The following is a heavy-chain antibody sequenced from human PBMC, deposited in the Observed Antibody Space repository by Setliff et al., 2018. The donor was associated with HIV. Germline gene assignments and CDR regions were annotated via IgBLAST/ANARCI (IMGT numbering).Heavy chain of an antibody. Sequence: SCKASGGTFSSYAMHWVRQAPGKGLEWVAVISYDGTNKYFADSVKGRFTISRDNPKNTLYLQMNSLRGDDTAIYYCAKDRHGDYFHYYGMDVWGQGTTVTVS. CDR2: ISYDGTNK. CDR3: AKDRHGDYFHYYGMDV. CDR1: GGTFSSYA. D-gene: IGHD4-17*01. V-gene: IGHV3-30-3*02. J-gene: IGHJ6*02.